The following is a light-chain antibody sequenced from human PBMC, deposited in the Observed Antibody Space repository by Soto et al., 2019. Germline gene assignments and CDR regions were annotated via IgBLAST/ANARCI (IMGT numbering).Light chain of an antibody. Sequence: DIQMTQSPSPLSASVGDRVTITCRASQSISTYLNWYQQKPGKAPKLLIYGASSLQSGVPSRFSGSGSGTDFTLTISSLQPEDFGTYYCQQSYSTLLTFGGGTKVDIK. CDR2: GAS. J-gene: IGKJ4*01. V-gene: IGKV1-39*01. CDR1: QSISTY. CDR3: QQSYSTLLT.